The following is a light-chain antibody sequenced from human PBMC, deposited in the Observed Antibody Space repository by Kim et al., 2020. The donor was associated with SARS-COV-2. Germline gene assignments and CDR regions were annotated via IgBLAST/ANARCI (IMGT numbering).Light chain of an antibody. CDR2: WAS. V-gene: IGKV4-1*01. Sequence: ATINCKSSQSVLYSSNNKNYLAWYQQKPGQPPQLLIYWASTRESGVPDRFSGSGSGTDFTLTISSLQAEDVAVYYCQQYYSTPPYSFGQGTKLEIK. CDR1: QSVLYSSNNKNY. J-gene: IGKJ2*03. CDR3: QQYYSTPPYS.